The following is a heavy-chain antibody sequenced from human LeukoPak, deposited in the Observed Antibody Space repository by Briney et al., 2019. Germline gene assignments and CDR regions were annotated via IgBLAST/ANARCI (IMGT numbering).Heavy chain of an antibody. V-gene: IGHV4-38-2*02. CDR2: IYHSGST. CDR1: GYSISSGYY. Sequence: SETLSLTCTVSGYSISSGYYWGWIRQPPGKGLAWIGSIYHSGSTYYNPSLKSRVTISVDTSKNQFSLKLSSVTAADTAVYYCARAVYGDYTHDYWGQGTLVTVSS. J-gene: IGHJ4*02. D-gene: IGHD4-17*01. CDR3: ARAVYGDYTHDY.